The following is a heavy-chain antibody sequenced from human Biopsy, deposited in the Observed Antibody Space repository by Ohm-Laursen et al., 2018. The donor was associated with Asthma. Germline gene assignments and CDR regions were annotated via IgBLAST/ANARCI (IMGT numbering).Heavy chain of an antibody. Sequence: GTLSLTCDVYPGSFSGFFWTWIRQSPGKGLEWIGETNERGVTNNNPSLKSRVIISIDTYWNRVTLKLTSVTAADTAVYYCARGPELDVWGQGTTVTVSS. V-gene: IGHV4-34*01. CDR2: TNERGVT. CDR1: PGSFSGFF. J-gene: IGHJ6*02. CDR3: ARGPELDV.